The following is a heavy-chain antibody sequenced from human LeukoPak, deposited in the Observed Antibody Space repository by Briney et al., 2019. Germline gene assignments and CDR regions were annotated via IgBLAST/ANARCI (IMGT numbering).Heavy chain of an antibody. CDR1: GFTFSSYA. CDR2: ISYDGSNK. D-gene: IGHD3-16*01. Sequence: HPGGSLRLSCAASGFTFSSYAMHWVRQAPGKGLEWVAVISYDGSNKYYADSVKGRFTISRDNAKNSLYLQMNSLRAEDTAVYYCAIRGGYWGQGTLVTVSS. J-gene: IGHJ4*02. V-gene: IGHV3-30-3*01. CDR3: AIRGGY.